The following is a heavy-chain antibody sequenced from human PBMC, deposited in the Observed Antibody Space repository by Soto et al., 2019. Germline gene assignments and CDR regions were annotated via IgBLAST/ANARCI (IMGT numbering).Heavy chain of an antibody. CDR1: GGSISNNNW. D-gene: IGHD6-19*01. V-gene: IGHV4-4*02. CDR3: VRGPTSGWNA. CDR2: IHHSGST. J-gene: IGHJ5*02. Sequence: QVQPQESGPGLVKPSGTLALTCAVSGGSISNNNWWSWVRQSPGKGLEWIGEIHHSGSTNYNPSLESRVTISVDKSKDQFSLNLGSVTAAATAVYYCVRGPTSGWNAWGQGTLVTVSS.